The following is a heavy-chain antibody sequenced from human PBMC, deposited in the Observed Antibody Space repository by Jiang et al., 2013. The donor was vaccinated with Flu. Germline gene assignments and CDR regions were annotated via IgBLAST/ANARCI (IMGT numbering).Heavy chain of an antibody. D-gene: IGHD3-3*01. CDR1: GYTFTSHY. CDR2: ISPSGGGT. J-gene: IGHJ5*02. Sequence: KVSCKASGYTFTSHYIYWVRQAPGQGLEWVGLISPSGGGTSYAQKFQGRVTMATDTSTSTVYMELSRLRSDDTAVYYCARAVFGEVINGPWLDPWGQGALVTVSS. V-gene: IGHV1-46*01. CDR3: ARAVFGEVINGPWLDP.